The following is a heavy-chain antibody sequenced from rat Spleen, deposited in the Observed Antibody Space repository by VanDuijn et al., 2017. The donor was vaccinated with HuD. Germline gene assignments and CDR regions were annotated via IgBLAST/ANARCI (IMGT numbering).Heavy chain of an antibody. V-gene: IGHV5-7*01. CDR2: INSGGSNT. CDR1: GFTFSDYY. CDR3: AKDLAFADYFDY. J-gene: IGHJ2*01. Sequence: EVQLVESGGGLVQPGRSLKLSCAASGFTFSDYYMAWVRQAPKKGLAWVATINSGGSNTYDPDSVKGRFTISRDNAKSTLYLQMDSLRSEDTATYYCAKDLAFADYFDYWGQGVMVTVSS. D-gene: IGHD4-6*01.